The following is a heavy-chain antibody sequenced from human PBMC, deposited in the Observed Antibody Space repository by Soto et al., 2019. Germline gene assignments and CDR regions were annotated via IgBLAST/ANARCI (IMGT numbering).Heavy chain of an antibody. CDR1: GYTFTGYY. J-gene: IGHJ4*02. D-gene: IGHD6-13*01. Sequence: ASVKVSCKASGYTFTGYYMHWVRQAPGQGLEWMGWINPNSGGTNYAQKFQGRVTMTRDTSISIAYMELGRLRSDDTAVYYCARVDPLEAAGFDYWGQGTLVTVSS. V-gene: IGHV1-2*02. CDR3: ARVDPLEAAGFDY. CDR2: INPNSGGT.